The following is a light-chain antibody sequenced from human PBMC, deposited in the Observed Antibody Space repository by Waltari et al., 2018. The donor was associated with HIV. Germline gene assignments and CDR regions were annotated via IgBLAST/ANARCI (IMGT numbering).Light chain of an antibody. CDR3: QQYNNWPPIT. J-gene: IGKJ5*01. CDR1: QTLRSN. CDR2: DAS. V-gene: IGKV3-15*01. Sequence: EILMTQSPATLSVSPGDRVTLSCRASQTLRSNLAWYQQKPGQAPRLLLYDASTRATGIPARFSGSESGTEFTLTITSLQSEDFAVYYCQQYNNWPPITFGQGTRLEIK.